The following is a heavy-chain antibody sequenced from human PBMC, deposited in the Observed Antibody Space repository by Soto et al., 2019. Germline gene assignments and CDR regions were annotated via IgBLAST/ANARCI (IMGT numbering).Heavy chain of an antibody. V-gene: IGHV1-69*13. D-gene: IGHD3-22*01. Sequence: SVKVSCKASGGTFSSYAISWVRQAPGQGLEWMGGIIPIFGTANYAQKFQGRVTITADESTSTAYMELSSLRSEDTAVYYCARAAWRDYYDSSGQPDYWGQGTLVTAPQ. CDR1: GGTFSSYA. CDR2: IIPIFGTA. J-gene: IGHJ4*02. CDR3: ARAAWRDYYDSSGQPDY.